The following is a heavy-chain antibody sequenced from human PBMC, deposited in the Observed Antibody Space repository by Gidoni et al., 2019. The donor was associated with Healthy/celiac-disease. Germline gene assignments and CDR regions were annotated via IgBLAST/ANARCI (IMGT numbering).Heavy chain of an antibody. Sequence: EVQLVESGGGLVQTGGSLRLSCAAFGFTFSSYSMNWVRQAPGKGLEWVSYISSSSSTIYNADSVKGRFTISRDNAKNSLYLQMNSLRAEDTAVYYCARAGAQGAFDIWGQGTMVTVSS. CDR3: ARAGAQGAFDI. CDR2: ISSSSSTI. V-gene: IGHV3-48*01. J-gene: IGHJ3*02. CDR1: GFTFSSYS. D-gene: IGHD6-19*01.